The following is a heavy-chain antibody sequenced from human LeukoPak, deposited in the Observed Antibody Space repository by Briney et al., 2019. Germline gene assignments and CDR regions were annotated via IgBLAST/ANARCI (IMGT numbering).Heavy chain of an antibody. CDR1: GGFISSSSYY. J-gene: IGHJ4*02. CDR2: IYYSGST. Sequence: SETLSLTCTVSGGFISSSSYYWGWIRQPPGKGLEWIGSIYYSGSTYYNPSLKSRVTISVDTSKNQFSLKLSSVTAADTAVYYCARRDGATGYFDYWGQGTLVTVS. D-gene: IGHD1-26*01. V-gene: IGHV4-39*01. CDR3: ARRDGATGYFDY.